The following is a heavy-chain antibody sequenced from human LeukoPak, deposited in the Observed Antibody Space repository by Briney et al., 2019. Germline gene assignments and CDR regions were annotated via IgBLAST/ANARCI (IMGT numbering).Heavy chain of an antibody. Sequence: PGGSLRLSCAASGFTFSSYWMSWVRQAPGKGLEWVANIKQDGSEKYYVDSVKGRFTISRDNAKNSPYLQMNSLRAEDTAVYYCARDPMTTDSRFDYWGQGTLVTVSS. CDR2: IKQDGSEK. J-gene: IGHJ4*02. V-gene: IGHV3-7*01. CDR3: ARDPMTTDSRFDY. CDR1: GFTFSSYW. D-gene: IGHD4-17*01.